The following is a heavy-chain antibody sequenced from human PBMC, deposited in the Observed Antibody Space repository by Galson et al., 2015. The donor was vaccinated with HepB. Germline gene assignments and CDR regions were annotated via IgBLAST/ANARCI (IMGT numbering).Heavy chain of an antibody. CDR3: AKDRLCGGYSGSCSDY. Sequence: SLRLSCAASGFTFSSYAMSWVGQAPGKGLEWVSGISGSGGSTYYADSVKGRFTISRDNSKNTLYLQMNSLRAEDTAVYYCAKDRLCGGYSGSCSDYWGQGTLVTVPS. V-gene: IGHV3-23*01. J-gene: IGHJ4*02. D-gene: IGHD1-26*01. CDR1: GFTFSSYA. CDR2: ISGSGGST.